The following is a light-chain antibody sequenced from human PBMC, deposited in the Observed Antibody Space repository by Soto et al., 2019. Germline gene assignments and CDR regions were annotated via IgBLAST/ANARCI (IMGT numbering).Light chain of an antibody. CDR3: MQGTHWPPVT. V-gene: IGKV2-30*02. J-gene: IGKJ1*01. Sequence: DVVMTQSPLSLPVTLGQPASISCRSSQSLVHSDGNTYLNWLQQRPGQSPRRLISRVSNRDSGVPVRFSGSGSGTDFTLNISRVEAEDVGVYYCMQGTHWPPVTFGQGTKVEIK. CDR2: RVS. CDR1: QSLVHSDGNTY.